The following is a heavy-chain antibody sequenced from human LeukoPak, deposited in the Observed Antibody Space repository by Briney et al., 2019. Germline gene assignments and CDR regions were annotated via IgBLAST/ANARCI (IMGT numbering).Heavy chain of an antibody. Sequence: GGSLRLSCAASGFTFRSYWMHWVRQAPGKGLVWVSRINSDGSSTSYADSVKGRLTISRDNAKNTLYLQMNSLRAEDTAVYYCARVDSSGWYPDYWGQGTLVTVSS. CDR2: INSDGSST. V-gene: IGHV3-74*01. J-gene: IGHJ4*02. CDR1: GFTFRSYW. CDR3: ARVDSSGWYPDY. D-gene: IGHD6-19*01.